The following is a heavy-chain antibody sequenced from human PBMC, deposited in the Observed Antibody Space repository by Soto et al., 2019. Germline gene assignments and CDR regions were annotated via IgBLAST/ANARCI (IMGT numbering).Heavy chain of an antibody. V-gene: IGHV1-3*01. J-gene: IGHJ5*02. CDR3: ARGIATGQLEP. CDR1: GYTFTRYT. Sequence: GASVKISCRASGYTFTRYTMNWLRQAPGQRLEWRGWINPDNGNTKSSQEVQNRVIITRDTSASTAYMYPISLRSEDTAVYYCARGIATGQLEPWGQGTLVTVSS. D-gene: IGHD2-15*01. CDR2: INPDNGNT.